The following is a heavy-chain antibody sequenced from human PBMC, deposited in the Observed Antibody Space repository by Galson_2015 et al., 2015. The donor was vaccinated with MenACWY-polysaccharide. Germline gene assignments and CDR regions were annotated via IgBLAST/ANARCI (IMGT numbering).Heavy chain of an antibody. CDR3: ARIIARKYTFADS. CDR1: GYKFTSYD. CDR2: MNPNSGNT. J-gene: IGHJ4*02. V-gene: IGHV1-8*01. D-gene: IGHD2-21*01. Sequence: SVKVSCKASGYKFTSYDINWVRQATGQGLEWMGWMNPNSGNTGYAQKFQGRVTMTSNNAMTTAYMELSSLRSEDTAVYYCARIIARKYTFADSWGQGTLVTVSS.